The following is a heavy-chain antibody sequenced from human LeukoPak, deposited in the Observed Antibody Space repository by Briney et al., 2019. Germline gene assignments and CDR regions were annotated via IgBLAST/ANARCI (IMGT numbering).Heavy chain of an antibody. CDR2: IKSDNSYI. J-gene: IGHJ4*02. V-gene: IGHV3-21*01. D-gene: IGHD6-13*01. Sequence: PGGSLRLSCAASGFTFRSYNMNWVRQAPGKGLEWVSFIKSDNSYIFYAGSVKGRFTISRDNAKNSLYLQMNSLRAEDTAVYYCARDRTSSSSFSSGYWGQGTLVTVSS. CDR3: ARDRTSSSSFSSGY. CDR1: GFTFRSYN.